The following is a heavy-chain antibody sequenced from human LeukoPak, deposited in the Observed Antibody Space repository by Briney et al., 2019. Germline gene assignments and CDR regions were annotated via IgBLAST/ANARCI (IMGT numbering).Heavy chain of an antibody. J-gene: IGHJ6*03. CDR1: GGSISSGGYY. V-gene: IGHV4-31*03. CDR2: IYYSGST. D-gene: IGHD3-22*01. CDR3: ARDGPYYDSSGALGYYMDV. Sequence: PSETLSLTCTVSGGSISSGGYYWSWIRQHPGKGLEWIGYIYYSGSTYYNPSLKSRVTISVDTSKNQFSLKLSSVTAADTAVYYCARDGPYYDSSGALGYYMDVWAKGPRSPSP.